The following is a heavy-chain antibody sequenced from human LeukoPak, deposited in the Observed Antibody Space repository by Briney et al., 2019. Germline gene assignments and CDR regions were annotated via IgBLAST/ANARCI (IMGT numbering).Heavy chain of an antibody. Sequence: SETLSLTCTVSGGSVSNSNFYWGWIRQPPGKGLEWIGSIYYSGSTYYNPSLKSRVTISVDTSKNQFSLRLTSVTAADTAVYYCAAVVTYSGYDTFDYWGQGNLVTVSS. CDR1: GGSVSNSNFY. V-gene: IGHV4-39*07. D-gene: IGHD5-12*01. J-gene: IGHJ4*02. CDR2: IYYSGST. CDR3: AAVVTYSGYDTFDY.